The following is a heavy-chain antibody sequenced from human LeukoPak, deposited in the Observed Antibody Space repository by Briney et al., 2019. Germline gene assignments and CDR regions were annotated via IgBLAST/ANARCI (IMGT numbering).Heavy chain of an antibody. CDR2: ISGSGGST. CDR1: GFTFSSYA. V-gene: IGHV3-23*01. J-gene: IGHJ6*02. Sequence: GGSLRLSCAASGFTFSSYAMSWVRQAPGKGLEWVSGISGSGGSTYYADSVKGRFTISRDNSKNTLYLQMNSQRAEDTAVYYCAKWGDYDFWSGYYTPGYYGMDVWGQGTTVTVSS. CDR3: AKWGDYDFWSGYYTPGYYGMDV. D-gene: IGHD3-3*01.